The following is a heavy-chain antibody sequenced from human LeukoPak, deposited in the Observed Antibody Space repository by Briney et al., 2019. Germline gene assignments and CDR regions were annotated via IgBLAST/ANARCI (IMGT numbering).Heavy chain of an antibody. CDR3: TTSLSTLGSFDY. V-gene: IGHV3-20*04. CDR2: INWNGGST. D-gene: IGHD2/OR15-2a*01. CDR1: GFTFDDYG. J-gene: IGHJ4*02. Sequence: PGGSLRLSCAASGFTFDDYGMSWVRHAPGKGLEWVSGINWNGGSTGYADSVKGRFTISRDNAKNSLYLQINSLRAEDTAVYYCTTSLSTLGSFDYWGQGTLVTVSS.